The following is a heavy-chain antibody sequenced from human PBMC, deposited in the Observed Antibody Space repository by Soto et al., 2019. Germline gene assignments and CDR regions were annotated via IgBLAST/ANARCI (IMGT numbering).Heavy chain of an antibody. CDR3: ASSYYDILTGYYSNYYYGMDV. V-gene: IGHV3-64*01. J-gene: IGHJ6*02. Sequence: EVQLVESGGGLVQPGGSLRLSCAASGFTFSSYAMHWVRQAPGKGLEYVSAISSNGGSTYYANSVKGRFTISRDNSKNXLXRXXGSLRAEDMAVYYCASSYYDILTGYYSNYYYGMDVWGQGTTVTVSS. CDR2: ISSNGGST. D-gene: IGHD3-9*01. CDR1: GFTFSSYA.